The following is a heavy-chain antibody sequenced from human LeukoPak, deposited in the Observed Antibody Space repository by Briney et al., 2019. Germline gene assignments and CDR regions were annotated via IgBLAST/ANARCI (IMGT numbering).Heavy chain of an antibody. D-gene: IGHD5-18*01. J-gene: IGHJ4*02. V-gene: IGHV4-34*01. Sequence: SETLSLTCAVYGGSFSGYYWSWIRQPPGKGPEWIGEINHSGSTNYNPSLKSRVTISVDTSKNQFSLKLSSVTAADTAVYYCANSPGDTAMVVTDYWGQGTLVTVSS. CDR3: ANSPGDTAMVVTDY. CDR2: INHSGST. CDR1: GGSFSGYY.